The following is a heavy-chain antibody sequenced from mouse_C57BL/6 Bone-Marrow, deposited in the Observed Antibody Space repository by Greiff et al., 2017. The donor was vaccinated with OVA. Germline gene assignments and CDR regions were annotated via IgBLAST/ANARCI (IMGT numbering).Heavy chain of an antibody. CDR3: AITTVVAPHWYFDV. V-gene: IGHV1-64*01. J-gene: IGHJ1*03. Sequence: QVQLQQSGAELVKPGASVKLSCKASGYTFTSYWMHWVKQRPGQGLEWIGMIHPNSGSTNYNEKFKSKATLTVDKSSSTAYMQLSSLTSEDSAVYYCAITTVVAPHWYFDVWGTGTTVTVSS. CDR1: GYTFTSYW. CDR2: IHPNSGST. D-gene: IGHD1-1*01.